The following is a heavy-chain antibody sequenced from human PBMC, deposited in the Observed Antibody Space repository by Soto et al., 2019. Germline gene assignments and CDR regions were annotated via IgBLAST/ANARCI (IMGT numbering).Heavy chain of an antibody. D-gene: IGHD2-21*01. CDR2: IIPIFGTA. CDR1: GGTFSSSA. V-gene: IGHV1-69*13. J-gene: IGHJ6*02. CDR3: ARSFVVQLASYYYYGMDV. Sequence: ASVKVSCTASGGTFSSSAISWVRKAPGQGLEWMGGIIPIFGTANYAQKFQGRVTITADESTSTAYMELSSLRSEDTAVYYCARSFVVQLASYYYYGMDVWGQGTTVTVSS.